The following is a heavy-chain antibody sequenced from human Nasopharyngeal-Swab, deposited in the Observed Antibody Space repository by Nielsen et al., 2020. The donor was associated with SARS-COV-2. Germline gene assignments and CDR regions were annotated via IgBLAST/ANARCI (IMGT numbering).Heavy chain of an antibody. CDR2: IYWDDDK. J-gene: IGHJ5*02. CDR1: GFSLTSRGVG. CDR3: AHGVPSTWEGDWFDT. D-gene: IGHD1-26*01. V-gene: IGHV2-5*02. Sequence: SGPTLVKPTQTLTLTCTFSGFSLTSRGVGVGWIRQPPGKALEWLALIYWDDDKLYRPSLKTRLTITKDTSKNQVVLTMNNMDPEDTGTYYCAHGVPSTWEGDWFDTWGQGTLVSVSS.